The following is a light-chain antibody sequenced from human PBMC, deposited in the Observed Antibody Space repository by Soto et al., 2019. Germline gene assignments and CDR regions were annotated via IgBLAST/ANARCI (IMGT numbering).Light chain of an antibody. CDR2: GAS. V-gene: IGKV3-20*01. Sequence: EFMLTQSPGTLSLSPGERATLSCRAGQSVSNTFLAWYQQKPGQAPRLLIYGASNRATGIPDRFSGSGSGTDFTLTISRLEPEDFAVYYCQQYGSSGTFGQGTKVDI. CDR3: QQYGSSGT. J-gene: IGKJ1*01. CDR1: QSVSNTF.